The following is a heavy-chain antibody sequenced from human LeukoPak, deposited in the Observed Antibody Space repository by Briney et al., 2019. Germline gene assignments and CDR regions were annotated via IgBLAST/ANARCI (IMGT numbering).Heavy chain of an antibody. V-gene: IGHV3-21*04. D-gene: IGHD6-13*01. Sequence: GGSLRLSCAASGFTFSSYSMNWVRQAPGKGLEWVSSISSSSSYIYYADSVKGRFTISRDNAKNTLYLQMNSLRAEDTAVYYCAKGVAAAGIFDYWGQGTLVTVSS. J-gene: IGHJ4*02. CDR1: GFTFSSYS. CDR2: ISSSSSYI. CDR3: AKGVAAAGIFDY.